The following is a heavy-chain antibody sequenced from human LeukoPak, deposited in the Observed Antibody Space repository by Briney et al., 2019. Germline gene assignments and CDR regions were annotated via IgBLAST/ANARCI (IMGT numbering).Heavy chain of an antibody. Sequence: GVSVRLSCAASGFTFDDYAMHWVRQAPGKGLEWVSLISGDGGRTYYADSVKGRFTISRDNSKNSLYLQMNSLRTEDTALYYCAKDMGYTSGLDYWGQGTLVTVSP. CDR1: GFTFDDYA. J-gene: IGHJ4*02. CDR2: ISGDGGRT. D-gene: IGHD6-19*01. V-gene: IGHV3-43*02. CDR3: AKDMGYTSGLDY.